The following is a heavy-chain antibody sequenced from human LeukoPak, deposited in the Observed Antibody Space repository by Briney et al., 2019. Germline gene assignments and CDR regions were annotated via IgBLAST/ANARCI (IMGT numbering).Heavy chain of an antibody. D-gene: IGHD6-6*01. CDR1: GFTFSSYG. CDR3: AKGVAARPREYYFDY. V-gene: IGHV3-30*02. J-gene: IGHJ4*02. Sequence: QTGGSLRPSCAASGFTFSSYGMHWVRQAPGKGLEWVAFIRYDGSNKYYADSVKGRITISRDNSKNTLYLQMNSLRAEDTAVYYCAKGVAARPREYYFDYWGQGTLVTVSS. CDR2: IRYDGSNK.